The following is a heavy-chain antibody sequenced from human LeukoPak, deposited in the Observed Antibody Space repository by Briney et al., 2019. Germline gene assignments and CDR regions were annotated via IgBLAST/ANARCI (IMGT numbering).Heavy chain of an antibody. J-gene: IGHJ4*02. D-gene: IGHD3-3*01. V-gene: IGHV1-24*01. Sequence: APAKVSCKVSGYTLTELSMHWVRQAPGKGLEWMGGFDPEDGETIYAQKFQGRVTMTEDTSTDTAYMELSSLRSEDTAVYYCAISLFGVVIIPDYFDYWGQGTLVTVSS. CDR2: FDPEDGET. CDR3: AISLFGVVIIPDYFDY. CDR1: GYTLTELS.